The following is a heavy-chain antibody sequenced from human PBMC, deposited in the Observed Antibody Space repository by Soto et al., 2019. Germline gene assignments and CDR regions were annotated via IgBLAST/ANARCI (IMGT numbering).Heavy chain of an antibody. CDR2: ISAYNGNT. J-gene: IGHJ4*02. CDR1: GYTFTSYG. Sequence: ASVKVSCKASGYTFTSYGISWVRQAPGQGLEWMGWISAYNGNTNYAQKLQGRVTMTTDTSTSTAYMELRSLRSDDTAVYYCARDLGVRGVPLIPFDYWGQGTLVTVSS. CDR3: ARDLGVRGVPLIPFDY. V-gene: IGHV1-18*01. D-gene: IGHD3-10*01.